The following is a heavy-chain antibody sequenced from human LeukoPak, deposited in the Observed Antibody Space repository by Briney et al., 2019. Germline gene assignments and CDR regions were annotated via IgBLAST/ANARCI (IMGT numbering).Heavy chain of an antibody. Sequence: ASVKVSCKASGYTFTGYYMHWVRQAPGQGLEWMGWINPNSGGTNYAQKFQGRVTMTRDTSISTAYMELSRLRSDDTAVYYCARPPGSYDPFDYWGRGTLVTVSS. CDR2: INPNSGGT. V-gene: IGHV1-2*02. J-gene: IGHJ4*02. CDR3: ARPPGSYDPFDY. D-gene: IGHD1-26*01. CDR1: GYTFTGYY.